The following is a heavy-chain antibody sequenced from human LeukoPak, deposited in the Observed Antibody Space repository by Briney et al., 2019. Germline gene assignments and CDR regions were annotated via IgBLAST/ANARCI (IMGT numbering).Heavy chain of an antibody. CDR2: FYYTGSD. CDR1: GGSITSYY. J-gene: IGHJ4*02. CDR3: VRGYCSGRTCYHFDY. Sequence: SETLSLTCTVSGGSITSYYWNWIRQPPGKGLEWIGYFYYTGSDNYNPSLKSRVTISADTSENQFSLELSSVTAADTAVYFCVRGYCSGRTCYHFDYWGQGTLVTVSS. D-gene: IGHD2-15*01. V-gene: IGHV4-59*01.